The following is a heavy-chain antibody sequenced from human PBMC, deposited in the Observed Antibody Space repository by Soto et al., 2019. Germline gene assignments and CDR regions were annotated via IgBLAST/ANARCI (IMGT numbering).Heavy chain of an antibody. CDR1: GGSFSGYY. V-gene: IGHV4-34*01. D-gene: IGHD3-10*01. Sequence: QVQLQQWGAGLLKPSETLSLTCAVYGGSFSGYYWSWIRQPPGKGLEWIGEINHSGSTNYNPSLKSRVTISVDTSKNQFSLKLSSVTAADTAVYYCASGGAITMVRGVSWSNYYYYGMDVWGQGTTVTVSS. J-gene: IGHJ6*02. CDR2: INHSGST. CDR3: ASGGAITMVRGVSWSNYYYYGMDV.